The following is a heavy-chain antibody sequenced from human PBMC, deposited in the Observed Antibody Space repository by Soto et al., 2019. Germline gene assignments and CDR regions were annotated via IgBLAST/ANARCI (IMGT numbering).Heavy chain of an antibody. Sequence: QLQLQESGSGLVRPSQTLSLTCAVSGGSISSGGFSWSWIRQPPGKGLESIGYIYHSGSTYYNPSLKXGXTXSXXRSKNQFSLKLSSVTAADTAVYYCAGGIAARPLGYWGQGTLVTVSS. J-gene: IGHJ4*02. V-gene: IGHV4-30-2*01. CDR1: GGSISSGGFS. D-gene: IGHD6-6*01. CDR2: IYHSGST. CDR3: AGGIAARPLGY.